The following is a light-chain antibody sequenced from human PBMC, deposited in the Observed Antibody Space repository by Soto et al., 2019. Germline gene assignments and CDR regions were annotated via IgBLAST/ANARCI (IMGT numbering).Light chain of an antibody. V-gene: IGLV2-14*01. Sequence: QSALTQPASVSGSPGQSITISCTGTGSDIGGYNYISWYQQLPGKAPKFIIYDVRNRPSGVSNRFSGSRSGNTASLTISGLQAEDEADYYCSSYTSSSTVIFGGGTQLTVL. CDR1: GSDIGGYNY. J-gene: IGLJ2*01. CDR3: SSYTSSSTVI. CDR2: DVR.